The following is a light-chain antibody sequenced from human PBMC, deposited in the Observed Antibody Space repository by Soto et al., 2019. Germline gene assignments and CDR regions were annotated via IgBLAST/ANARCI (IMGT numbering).Light chain of an antibody. J-gene: IGKJ1*01. V-gene: IGKV3-20*01. CDR2: DVS. CDR3: GQFVSSPPRT. Sequence: EIVLTQSPDTLSLSPGERATLSCRASQSARSSLGWYQQKPGQAPSLLIYDVSIRATGIPARFSGSGSGTDFILTISRLEPEDFALYYCGQFVSSPPRTFGQGTKVDIK. CDR1: QSARSS.